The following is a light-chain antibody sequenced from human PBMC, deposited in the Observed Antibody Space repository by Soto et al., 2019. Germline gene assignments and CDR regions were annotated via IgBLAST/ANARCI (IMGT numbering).Light chain of an antibody. V-gene: IGLV2-14*01. CDR2: EVN. Sequence: QSALTQPASVSGSPGQSITISCTGSSSDVGSAKYVSWYQQHPGKAPKVMIYEVNNRPSGVSDRFSGSKSGNKASLTLSGLQAEDEADYYCSSHTSGSTEYVFGTGTKVTVL. J-gene: IGLJ1*01. CDR3: SSHTSGSTEYV. CDR1: SSDVGSAKY.